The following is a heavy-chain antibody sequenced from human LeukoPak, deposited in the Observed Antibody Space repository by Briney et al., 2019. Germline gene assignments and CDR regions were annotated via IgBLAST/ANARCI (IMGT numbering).Heavy chain of an antibody. Sequence: SETLSLTCTGSGGSISSYYWSWIRQPPGKGLEWIGYIYYSGRTNYNPSLKSRVTISVDTSKNQFSLKLSSVTAADTAVYYCARGTAYYYYYMDVWGKGTTVTISS. CDR2: IYYSGRT. V-gene: IGHV4-59*01. J-gene: IGHJ6*03. CDR1: GGSISSYY. CDR3: ARGTAYYYYYMDV.